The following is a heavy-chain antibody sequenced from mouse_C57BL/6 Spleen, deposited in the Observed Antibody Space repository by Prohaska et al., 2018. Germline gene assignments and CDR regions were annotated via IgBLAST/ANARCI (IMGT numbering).Heavy chain of an antibody. J-gene: IGHJ2*01. Sequence: QIQLVQSGPELKKPGETVKISCKASGYTFTTYGMSWVKQAPGKGLKWMGWINTYSGVPTYADDFKGRFAFSLETSASTAYLQINNLKNEDTATYFCARRGAQATGTSFGYWGQGTTLTVSS. CDR3: ARRGAQATGTSFGY. D-gene: IGHD3-2*02. V-gene: IGHV9-3*01. CDR1: GYTFTTYG. CDR2: INTYSGVP.